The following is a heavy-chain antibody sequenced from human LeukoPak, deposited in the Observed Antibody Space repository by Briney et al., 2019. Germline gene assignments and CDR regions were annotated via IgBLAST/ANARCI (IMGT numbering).Heavy chain of an antibody. J-gene: IGHJ4*02. CDR3: ARDYRRWSDY. Sequence: PGGSLRLSCAASGFIFSSYSMNWVRQTPGRGLEWVSSISSDSIYIYYADSMKGRFTISRDNAKNSLYLQMNSLRAEDTAVYYCARDYRRWSDYWGQGTLVTVSS. CDR2: ISSDSIYI. V-gene: IGHV3-21*01. D-gene: IGHD6-13*01. CDR1: GFIFSSYS.